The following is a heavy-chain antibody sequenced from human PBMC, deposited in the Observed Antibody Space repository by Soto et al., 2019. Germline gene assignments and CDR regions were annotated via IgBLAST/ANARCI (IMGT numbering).Heavy chain of an antibody. Sequence: GGSLRLSCRASGFTFDDYAMSWVRQAPGKGLEWVGFIRSRAYGGTTEYAASVRGRFTISRDDSKSFSYLQMNSLKAEDTAVYFCARDGDYFVSGSYGYLDYWGLGTLVTVSS. CDR3: ARDGDYFVSGSYGYLDY. J-gene: IGHJ4*02. D-gene: IGHD3-10*01. CDR1: GFTFDDYA. CDR2: IRSRAYGGTT. V-gene: IGHV3-49*04.